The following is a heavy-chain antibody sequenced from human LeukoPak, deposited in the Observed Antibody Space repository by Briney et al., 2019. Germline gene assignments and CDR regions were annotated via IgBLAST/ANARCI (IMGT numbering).Heavy chain of an antibody. Sequence: SETLSLTCTVSGGCISSGDYYWSWIRQPPGKGLEWIGYIYYSGSTYYNPSLKSRVTISVDTSKNQFSLKLSSVTAADTAVYYCARSSILAWFDPWGQGTLVTVSS. J-gene: IGHJ5*02. V-gene: IGHV4-30-4*01. CDR2: IYYSGST. D-gene: IGHD3-3*02. CDR1: GGCISSGDYY. CDR3: ARSSILAWFDP.